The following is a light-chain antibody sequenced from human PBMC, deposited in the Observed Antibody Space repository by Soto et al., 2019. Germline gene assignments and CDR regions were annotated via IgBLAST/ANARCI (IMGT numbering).Light chain of an antibody. J-gene: IGKJ1*01. V-gene: IGKV3-11*01. CDR1: QSVSSY. Sequence: EIVLTQSPATLSLSPGERATLSCRASQSVSSYLAWYQQKPGQAPRLLIYDASNRATGIPDRFSGSGSGTDFTLTSSSLEPEDFAVYYCQQRANWPRTFGQGTKVDIK. CDR3: QQRANWPRT. CDR2: DAS.